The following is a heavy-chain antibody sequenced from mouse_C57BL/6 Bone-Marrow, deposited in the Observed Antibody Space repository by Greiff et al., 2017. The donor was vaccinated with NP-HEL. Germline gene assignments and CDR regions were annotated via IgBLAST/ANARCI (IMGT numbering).Heavy chain of an antibody. CDR2: IYPRSGNT. CDR3: ARAGRVGYFDV. CDR1: GYTFTSYG. J-gene: IGHJ1*03. D-gene: IGHD1-1*02. Sequence: QVQLKESGAELARPGASVKLSCKASGYTFTSYGISWVKQRTGQGLEWIGEIYPRSGNTYYNEKFKGKATLTADKSSSTAYMELRSLTSEDSAVYFCARAGRVGYFDVWGTGTTVTVSS. V-gene: IGHV1-81*01.